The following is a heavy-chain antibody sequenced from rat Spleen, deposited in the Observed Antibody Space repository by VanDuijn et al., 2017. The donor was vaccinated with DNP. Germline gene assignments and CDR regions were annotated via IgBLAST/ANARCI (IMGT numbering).Heavy chain of an antibody. J-gene: IGHJ2*01. D-gene: IGHD1-3*01. V-gene: IGHV2S1*01. CDR3: AREGYGNYYFDY. CDR1: GFSLTRYH. CDR2: IQSDGNT. Sequence: QVQLKESGPGLVQPSQTLSLTCTVAGFSLTRYHVHWVRQPPGKGLEWMGRIQSDGNTDYNSVLKSRLSISRDTSKNQVFLKMNSLQTEDTAICYCAREGYGNYYFDYWGQGVMVTVSS.